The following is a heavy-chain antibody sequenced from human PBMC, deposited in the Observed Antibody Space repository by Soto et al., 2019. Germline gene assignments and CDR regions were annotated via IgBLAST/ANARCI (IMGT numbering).Heavy chain of an antibody. CDR1: GFTFSSYS. J-gene: IGHJ3*02. CDR2: ISSSSSYI. Sequence: GGSLRLSCAASGFTFSSYSMNWVRQAPGKGLEWVSYISSSSSYIYYADSVKGRFTISRDNAKNSLYLQMNSLRAEDTAVYYCARGSNDILTGYYLDAFDIWGQGTMVTVSS. V-gene: IGHV3-21*05. D-gene: IGHD3-9*01. CDR3: ARGSNDILTGYYLDAFDI.